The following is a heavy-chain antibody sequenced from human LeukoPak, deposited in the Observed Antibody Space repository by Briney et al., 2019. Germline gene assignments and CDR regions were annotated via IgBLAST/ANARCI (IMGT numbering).Heavy chain of an antibody. J-gene: IGHJ4*02. D-gene: IGHD5-12*01. CDR2: IYHSGST. CDR3: ARGAYAYFDY. V-gene: IGHV4-30-2*01. Sequence: SETLSLTCTVSGASVNSGDYYWSWIRQPPGKGLEFIGNIYHSGSTYYNTSLKSRVTISIDRSRNQFSLELSSVTAADTAVYYCARGAYAYFDYWGQGTLVTVFS. CDR1: GASVNSGDYY.